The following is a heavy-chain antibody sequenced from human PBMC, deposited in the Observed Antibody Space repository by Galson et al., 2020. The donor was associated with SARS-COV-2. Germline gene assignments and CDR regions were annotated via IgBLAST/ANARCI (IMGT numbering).Heavy chain of an antibody. CDR3: ARDLVGATFQFDY. CDR2: LNAGNGNT. V-gene: IGHV1-3*01. J-gene: IGHJ4*02. CDR1: GYTFTSYA. D-gene: IGHD1-26*01. Sequence: ASVTVSCQASGYTFTSYAMHWVRQAPGQRLEWMGWLNAGNGNTKSSQKFQGRVTITRDTSASTAYMELSSLRSEDTAVYYCARDLVGATFQFDYWGQGTLVTVSS.